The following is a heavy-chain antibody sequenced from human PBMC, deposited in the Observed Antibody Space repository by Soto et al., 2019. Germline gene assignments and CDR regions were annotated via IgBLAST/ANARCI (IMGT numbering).Heavy chain of an antibody. CDR2: ISSSSSYI. CDR1: GFTFSSYS. V-gene: IGHV3-21*01. Sequence: EVQLVESGGGLVKPGGSLRLSCAASGFTFSSYSMNWVRQAPGKGLEWVSAISSSSSYIYYADSVKGRLTISRDNAKNSLYLQMNILRAEDTAVYYWARHGHYYYYYMDVWGKGTTVTVSS. J-gene: IGHJ6*03. CDR3: ARHGHYYYYYMDV.